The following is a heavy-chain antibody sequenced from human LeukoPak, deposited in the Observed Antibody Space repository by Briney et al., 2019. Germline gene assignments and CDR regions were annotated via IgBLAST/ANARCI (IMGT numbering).Heavy chain of an antibody. CDR1: GFTFSSYG. Sequence: GGTLRLSCAASGFTFSSYGMHWVRQAPGKGLEWVSIISSSSSYIYYADSVKGRFAISRDNAKNALYLQMNSLRVEDTAVYYCARDGRCGGDCYASWGQGTLVTVSP. V-gene: IGHV3-21*01. CDR2: ISSSSSYI. J-gene: IGHJ4*02. CDR3: ARDGRCGGDCYAS. D-gene: IGHD2-21*02.